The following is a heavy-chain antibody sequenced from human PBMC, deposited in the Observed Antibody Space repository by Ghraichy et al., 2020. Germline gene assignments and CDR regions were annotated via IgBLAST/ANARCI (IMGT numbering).Heavy chain of an antibody. V-gene: IGHV4-30-4*01. CDR3: ARGRGEVLRFLEWFDY. D-gene: IGHD3-3*01. J-gene: IGHJ4*02. Sequence: SETLSLTCTVSGGSITSGDYFWSWVRQSPGKGLEWIGYIYNSGSTYYRPSLKSRVTLSIATSKNQFSLNLSSMTAADTAVYYCARGRGEVLRFLEWFDYWGQGALVTVSS. CDR1: GGSITSGDYF. CDR2: IYNSGST.